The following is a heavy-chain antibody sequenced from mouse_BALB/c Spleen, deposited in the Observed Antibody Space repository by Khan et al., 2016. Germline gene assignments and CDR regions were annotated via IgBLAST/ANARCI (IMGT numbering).Heavy chain of an antibody. V-gene: IGHV1S81*02. J-gene: IGHJ2*01. CDR3: ARIKKIVATYFYY. CDR1: GYTFTSYW. D-gene: IGHD1-1*01. Sequence: QVQLQQPGAELVKAGASVKMSCKASGYTFTSYWMHWVKQRLGQGLEWFAETNPTNGRTYYNEKFKSKATLTVDKSSSTAYMLLSSPTFEDSAVYYCARIKKIVATYFYYWGQGTTLTVSS. CDR2: TNPTNGRT.